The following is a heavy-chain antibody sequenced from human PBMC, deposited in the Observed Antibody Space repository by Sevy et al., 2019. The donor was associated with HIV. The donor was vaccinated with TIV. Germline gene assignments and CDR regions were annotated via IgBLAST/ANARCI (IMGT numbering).Heavy chain of an antibody. D-gene: IGHD6-13*01. CDR3: ASEVPGYSSSWYPYYYYGMDV. V-gene: IGHV4-39*01. J-gene: IGHJ6*02. CDR2: IYYSGST. CDR1: GGSISSSSYY. Sequence: SETLSLTCTVSGGSISSSSYYWGWIRQPPGKGLEWIGSIYYSGSTYYNPSLKSRVTISVDTSKNQFSLKLSSVTAADTAVHYCASEVPGYSSSWYPYYYYGMDVWGQGTTVTVSS.